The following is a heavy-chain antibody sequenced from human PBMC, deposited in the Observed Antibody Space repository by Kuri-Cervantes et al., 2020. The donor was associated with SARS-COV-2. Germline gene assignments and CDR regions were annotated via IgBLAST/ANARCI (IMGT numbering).Heavy chain of an antibody. Sequence: GGSLRLSCAASGFTFSNYDMNWVRQAPGKGLEWVSYISSSSRTMYNADSVKGRFTISRDNAKNSLYLQMNSLRAEDTAVYYCVRDYGSGPSGAYYYYGMDVWGQGTTVTVSS. CDR1: GFTFSNYD. CDR3: VRDYGSGPSGAYYYYGMDV. V-gene: IGHV3-48*01. J-gene: IGHJ6*02. CDR2: ISSSSRTM. D-gene: IGHD3-10*01.